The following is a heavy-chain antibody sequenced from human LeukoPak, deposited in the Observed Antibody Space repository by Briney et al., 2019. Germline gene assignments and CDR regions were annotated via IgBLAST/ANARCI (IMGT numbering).Heavy chain of an antibody. J-gene: IGHJ4*02. CDR1: GFTFSNYW. CDR3: ARGRYNSGWYPDYFDS. Sequence: GGSLRLSCVASGFTFSNYWTSWVRQAPGKGLEWVANIKQEGSEKYYVDSVKGRFTISRDNAKNSLYLQMNSLRGEDTTVYYCARGRYNSGWYPDYFDSWGQGALVTVSS. D-gene: IGHD6-19*01. CDR2: IKQEGSEK. V-gene: IGHV3-7*01.